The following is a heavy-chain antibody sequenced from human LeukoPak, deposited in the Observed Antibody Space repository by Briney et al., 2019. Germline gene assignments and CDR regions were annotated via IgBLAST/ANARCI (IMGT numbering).Heavy chain of an antibody. V-gene: IGHV4-59*01. CDR2: IYYSGST. CDR3: ARSGSDSGSDYYYYYYMDV. J-gene: IGHJ6*03. Sequence: PSETLSLTCTVSGGSISSYYWSWIRQPPGKGLEWIGYIYYSGSTNYNPSLKSRVTISVDTSKNQFSLKLSSVTAADTAVYYCARSGSDSGSDYYYYYYMDVWGKGTTVTVSS. D-gene: IGHD1-26*01. CDR1: GGSISSYY.